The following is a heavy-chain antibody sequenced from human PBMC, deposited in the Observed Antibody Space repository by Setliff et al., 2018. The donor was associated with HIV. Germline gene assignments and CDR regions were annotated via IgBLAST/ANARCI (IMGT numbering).Heavy chain of an antibody. Sequence: SETLSLTCTVSGGSISSHYWSWIRQPPGKGLEWIGSIYYSGSTNYNPTLKSRVTISVDTSKNQFSLKLSSVTAADTAVYYCARDGEGASAPDYWGQGTLVTVSS. CDR2: IYYSGST. J-gene: IGHJ4*02. CDR1: GGSISSHY. CDR3: ARDGEGASAPDY. D-gene: IGHD1-26*01. V-gene: IGHV4-59*11.